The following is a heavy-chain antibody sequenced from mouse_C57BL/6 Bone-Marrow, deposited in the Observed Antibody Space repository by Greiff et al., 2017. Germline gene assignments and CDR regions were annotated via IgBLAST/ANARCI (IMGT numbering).Heavy chain of an antibody. J-gene: IGHJ4*01. V-gene: IGHV5-4*03. CDR2: ISDGGSYT. CDR1: GFTFSSYA. CDR3: ARVLLYYYAMDY. Sequence: EVKLMESGGGLVKPGGSLKLSCAASGFTFSSYAMSWVRQTPEKRLEWVATISDGGSYTYYPDNVKGRFTISRDNAKNNLYLHMSHLKSEDTAMYYWARVLLYYYAMDYWGQGTSVTVSS.